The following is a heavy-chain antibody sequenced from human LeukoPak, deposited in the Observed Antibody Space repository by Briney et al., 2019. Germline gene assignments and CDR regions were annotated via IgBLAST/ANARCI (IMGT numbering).Heavy chain of an antibody. Sequence: ASVKVSCKASGGTFSSYAISWVRQAPGQGLEWMGGIIPIFGTANYAQKFQGRVTITTDESASTAYMELSSLRSEDTAVYYCARGEGIAARNWFEPWGQGTLVTVSS. D-gene: IGHD6-6*01. CDR1: GGTFSSYA. CDR3: ARGEGIAARNWFEP. J-gene: IGHJ5*02. CDR2: IIPIFGTA. V-gene: IGHV1-69*05.